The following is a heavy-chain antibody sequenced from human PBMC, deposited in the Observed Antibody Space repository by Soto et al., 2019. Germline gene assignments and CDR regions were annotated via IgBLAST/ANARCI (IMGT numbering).Heavy chain of an antibody. CDR1: GFTFTSYS. Sequence: EVQLVESGGGLVQPGGSLRLSCAASGFTFTSYSMNWVRQAPGKGLEWVSYIRGTTHYADSVKGRFTISRDNARSSLSLQMNSLRADDMAVYYCARDDSFAFDIWGQGTMVTVSS. D-gene: IGHD2-21*01. V-gene: IGHV3-48*01. J-gene: IGHJ3*02. CDR2: IRGTT. CDR3: ARDDSFAFDI.